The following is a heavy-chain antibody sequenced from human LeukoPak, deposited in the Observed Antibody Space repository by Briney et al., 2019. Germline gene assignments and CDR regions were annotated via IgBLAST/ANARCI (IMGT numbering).Heavy chain of an antibody. CDR2: IKEDGSAK. J-gene: IGHJ4*02. CDR3: ARDMAAGGDY. CDR1: GFTFSRYW. V-gene: IGHV3-7*01. Sequence: GGSLRLSCTASGFTFSRYWMTWVRQAPGKGLEWVGNIKEDGSAKYYVDSMKGRFTISRDNAKNSLYLQMSSLTAEDTAVYYCARDMAAGGDYWGQGTLVTVSS. D-gene: IGHD6-13*01.